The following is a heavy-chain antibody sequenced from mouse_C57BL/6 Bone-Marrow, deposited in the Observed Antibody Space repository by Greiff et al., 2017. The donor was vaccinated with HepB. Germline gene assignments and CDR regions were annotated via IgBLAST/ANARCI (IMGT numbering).Heavy chain of an antibody. CDR2: ISSGGSYT. J-gene: IGHJ4*01. V-gene: IGHV5-6*01. Sequence: EVMLVESGGDLVKPGGSLKLSCAASGFTFSSYGMSWVRQTPDKRLEWVATISSGGSYTYYPDSVKGRFNISRDNAKNTLYLQMSSLMSEDTAMYYCARPVVNYYGSSYYYAMAYWGQGTSVTVSA. CDR3: ARPVVNYYGSSYYYAMAY. CDR1: GFTFSSYG. D-gene: IGHD1-1*01.